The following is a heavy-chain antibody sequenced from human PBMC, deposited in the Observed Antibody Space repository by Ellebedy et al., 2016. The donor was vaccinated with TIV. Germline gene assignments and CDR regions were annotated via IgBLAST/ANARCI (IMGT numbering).Heavy chain of an antibody. Sequence: PGGSLRLSRSASGFTFSSYAMPWVRQVPGKGLEYISAIVSNGDSTYCANSVKGRFIISRDNSKNTLYLQMSSLRLEDTAVYYCVKAWGDWGQGTLVTVSS. CDR2: IVSNGDST. V-gene: IGHV3-64D*06. J-gene: IGHJ4*02. CDR1: GFTFSSYA. CDR3: VKAWGD. D-gene: IGHD3-16*01.